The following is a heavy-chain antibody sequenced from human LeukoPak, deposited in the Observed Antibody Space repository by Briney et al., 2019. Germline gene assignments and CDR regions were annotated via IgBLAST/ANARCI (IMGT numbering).Heavy chain of an antibody. CDR2: IIPIFGTA. CDR3: ARVGQWEAFDY. J-gene: IGHJ4*02. D-gene: IGHD1-26*01. V-gene: IGHV1-69*13. CDR1: GGTFSSYA. Sequence: SVKVSCKASGGTFSSYAISWVRQAPGQGLEWMGGIIPIFGTANYAQKFQGRVTITADESTSTAYMELSRLRSDDTAVYYCARVGQWEAFDYWGQGTLVTVSS.